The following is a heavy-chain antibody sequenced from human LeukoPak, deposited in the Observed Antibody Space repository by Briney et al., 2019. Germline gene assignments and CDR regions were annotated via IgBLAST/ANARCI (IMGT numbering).Heavy chain of an antibody. CDR3: ARDTALGYSSSWYPTGEDAFDI. J-gene: IGHJ3*02. CDR1: GYTFTLYG. V-gene: IGHV1-18*01. D-gene: IGHD6-13*01. Sequence: GASVKVSCKASGYTFTLYGISWVRQAPGQGLEWMGWISAYNGNTNYAQRFQGRVTMTTDTSTSTAYMELRSLRSDDTAVYYCARDTALGYSSSWYPTGEDAFDIWGQGTMVTVSS. CDR2: ISAYNGNT.